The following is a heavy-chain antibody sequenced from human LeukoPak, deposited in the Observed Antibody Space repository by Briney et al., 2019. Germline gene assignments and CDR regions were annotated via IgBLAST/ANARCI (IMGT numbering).Heavy chain of an antibody. CDR3: ARCFEYYDFWSGYLY. CDR2: IKQDGSEK. D-gene: IGHD3-3*01. CDR1: GFTFSSYW. V-gene: IGHV3-7*01. J-gene: IGHJ4*02. Sequence: PGGSLGLSCAASGFTFSSYWMSWVRQAPGKGLEWVANIKQDGSEKYYVDSVKGRFTISRDNAKNSLYLQMNSLRAEDTAVYYCARCFEYYDFWSGYLYWRQGTLVTVSS.